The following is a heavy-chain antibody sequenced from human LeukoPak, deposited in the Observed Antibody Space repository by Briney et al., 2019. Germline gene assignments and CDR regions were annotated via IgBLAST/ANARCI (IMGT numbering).Heavy chain of an antibody. J-gene: IGHJ4*02. V-gene: IGHV4-59*01. CDR2: IYYSGTT. D-gene: IGHD6-19*01. Sequence: SETLSLTCTVSGASISSYYWSWIRQPPGRGLEWLGYIYYSGTTKYNPSLKSRVTISVDTSKNQFPLKLSSVAAADTAAYYCARGSIAVVDPFDFWGQGTPVTVSS. CDR1: GASISSYY. CDR3: ARGSIAVVDPFDF.